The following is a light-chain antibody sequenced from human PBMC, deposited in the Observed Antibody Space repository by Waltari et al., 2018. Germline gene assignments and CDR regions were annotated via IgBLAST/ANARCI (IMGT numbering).Light chain of an antibody. CDR3: HQYYSTPFT. Sequence: DIVMTQSPESLAVSLGERATINCKSSQSVLYSSNNKNQLAWYQQKPGQPPKLLLYWASTRESGVPDRFSGSESETDFTLTISSLQAEDVAVYYCHQYYSTPFTFGQGTKLEIK. V-gene: IGKV4-1*01. CDR1: QSVLYSSNNKNQ. CDR2: WAS. J-gene: IGKJ2*01.